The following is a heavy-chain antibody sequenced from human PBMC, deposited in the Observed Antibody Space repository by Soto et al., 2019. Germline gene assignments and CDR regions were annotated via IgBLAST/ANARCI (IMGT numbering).Heavy chain of an antibody. CDR1: GITFSSYV. D-gene: IGHD5-18*01. CDR3: AKLSGYSLGHY. V-gene: IGHV3-23*01. Sequence: GGSLNLSCAASGITFSSYVMNWFRQAPGKGLEWVSAISGSGTSTYYADSVKGRFTISRDNSKNTLFLQMNSLRAEDTAIYYCAKLSGYSLGHYWGQGTLVTVPQ. CDR2: ISGSGTST. J-gene: IGHJ4*02.